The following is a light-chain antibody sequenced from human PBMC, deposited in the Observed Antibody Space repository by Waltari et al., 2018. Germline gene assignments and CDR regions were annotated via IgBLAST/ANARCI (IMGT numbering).Light chain of an antibody. CDR1: QSVTRTF. CDR3: QHYLRLPAT. Sequence: EIVLTQSPGTLSLSPGERATLSCRASQSVTRTFACYQQKPGQAPRLLIYGASNRATGIPDRFSGSGSVTDFSLTISRLEPEDFAVYYCQHYLRLPATFGQGTKVEIK. V-gene: IGKV3-20*01. CDR2: GAS. J-gene: IGKJ1*01.